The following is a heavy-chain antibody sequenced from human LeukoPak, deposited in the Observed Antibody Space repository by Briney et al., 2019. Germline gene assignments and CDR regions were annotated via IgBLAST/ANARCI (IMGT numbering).Heavy chain of an antibody. CDR3: ARDGGSYLQPTDY. D-gene: IGHD1-26*01. V-gene: IGHV3-43*02. CDR2: ISGDGGTT. J-gene: IGHJ4*02. Sequence: GGSLRLSCAAPGFTFDNYGMHWVPQAPGMGREWVSLISGDGGTTYYADSVKGRFTISRDNSKNSLYLQMNSLRTEDTALYYCARDGGSYLQPTDYWGQGTLVTVSS. CDR1: GFTFDNYG.